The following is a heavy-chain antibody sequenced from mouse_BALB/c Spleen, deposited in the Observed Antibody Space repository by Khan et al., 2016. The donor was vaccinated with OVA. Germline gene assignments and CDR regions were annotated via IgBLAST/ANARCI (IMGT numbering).Heavy chain of an antibody. CDR1: GFSLTSYD. D-gene: IGHD1-1*01. CDR3: VRRGNYYGSFYWYFDV. V-gene: IGHV2-9-2*01. CDR2: IWTGGGT. J-gene: IGHJ1*01. Sequence: QVQLKESGPGLVAPSQSLSITCTVSGFSLTSYDISWIRQPPGKGLEWLGVIWTGGGTNYTSAFMSRLSISKDNSKSQVFLKINSLQSDDTAIYYCVRRGNYYGSFYWYFDVWGAGTTVTVSS.